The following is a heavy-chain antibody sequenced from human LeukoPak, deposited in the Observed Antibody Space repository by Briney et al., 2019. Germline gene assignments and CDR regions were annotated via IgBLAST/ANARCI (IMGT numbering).Heavy chain of an antibody. J-gene: IGHJ6*02. Sequence: GGSLRLSCAASRFTSSSYWMHWVRQAPGKGLECGTTINQYVSTKKPMNSLKDRFTISKDNAKNSLSLQMTSLTVEDAAVYYCAKDLHYYTSDVWGQGTTVTVSS. CDR2: INQYVSTK. D-gene: IGHD3-22*01. CDR1: RFTSSSYW. CDR3: AKDLHYYTSDV. V-gene: IGHV3-7*01.